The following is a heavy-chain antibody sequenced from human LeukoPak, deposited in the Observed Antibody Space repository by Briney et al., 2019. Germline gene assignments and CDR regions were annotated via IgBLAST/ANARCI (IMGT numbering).Heavy chain of an antibody. Sequence: PSETLSLTCTVSGGPIRSYSWSWIRQPPGKGLEWIGYIYYSGSTDYNPSLKSRVTISVDTSKNQFSLKLSSVTAADTAMYYCARGPETVGGSSWSRLSDHWGQGTLVTVSS. V-gene: IGHV4-59*01. CDR1: GGPIRSYS. J-gene: IGHJ4*02. CDR2: IYYSGST. D-gene: IGHD6-13*01. CDR3: ARGPETVGGSSWSRLSDH.